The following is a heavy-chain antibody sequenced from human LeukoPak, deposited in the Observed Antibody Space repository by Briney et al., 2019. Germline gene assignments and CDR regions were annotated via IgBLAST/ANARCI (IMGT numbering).Heavy chain of an antibody. CDR1: GGTFSSYA. D-gene: IGHD2-21*02. Sequence: GASVKVSCKASGGTFSSYAISWVRQAPGQGLEWMGGIIPIFGTANYAQKFQGRVTITTDESTSTAYMELSSLRSEDTAVYYCAREKTAGFSLFDAWGQGTLVTVSS. V-gene: IGHV1-69*05. CDR3: AREKTAGFSLFDA. J-gene: IGHJ4*02. CDR2: IIPIFGTA.